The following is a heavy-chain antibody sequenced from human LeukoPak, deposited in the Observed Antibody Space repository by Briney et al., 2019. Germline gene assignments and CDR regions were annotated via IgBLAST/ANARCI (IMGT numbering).Heavy chain of an antibody. V-gene: IGHV3-48*01. Sequence: GGSLRLSCAASGFIFSRYSMNWVRQAPGKGLEWVSYISSSGSTIYYADSVKGRFTISRDNSKNTLFLQVNSLRAEDTAIYYCAKNGDRGAYCSGGSCYPYHYYYMDVWGKGTTVTISS. CDR3: AKNGDRGAYCSGGSCYPYHYYYMDV. CDR2: ISSSGSTI. CDR1: GFIFSRYS. D-gene: IGHD2-15*01. J-gene: IGHJ6*03.